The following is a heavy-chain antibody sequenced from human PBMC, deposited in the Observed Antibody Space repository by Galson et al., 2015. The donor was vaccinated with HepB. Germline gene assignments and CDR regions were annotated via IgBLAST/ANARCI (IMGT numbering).Heavy chain of an antibody. V-gene: IGHV3-11*06. CDR1: GFTFSDYY. D-gene: IGHD2-21*02. CDR2: ISSSSSYT. J-gene: IGHJ3*02. CDR3: ARDRCGGDCYWHGSFDI. Sequence: SLRLSCAASGFTFSDYYMSWIRQAPGKGLEWVSYISSSSSYTNYADSVKGRFTISRDNAKNSLYLQMNSLRAEDTAVYYCARDRCGGDCYWHGSFDIWGQGTMVTVSS.